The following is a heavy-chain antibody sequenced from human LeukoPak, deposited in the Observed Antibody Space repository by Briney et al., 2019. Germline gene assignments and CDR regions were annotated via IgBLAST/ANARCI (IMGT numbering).Heavy chain of an antibody. CDR3: ARVRRCSSTSCYGYYYGMDV. CDR1: GGTFSSYA. CDR2: ITPIFGTA. D-gene: IGHD2-2*01. V-gene: IGHV1-69*13. J-gene: IGHJ6*02. Sequence: AASVKVSCKASGGTFSSYAVSWVRQAPGQGLEWMGGITPIFGTANYAQKFQGRVTITADESTSTAYMELSSLRSEDTAVYYCARVRRCSSTSCYGYYYGMDVWGQGTTVTVSS.